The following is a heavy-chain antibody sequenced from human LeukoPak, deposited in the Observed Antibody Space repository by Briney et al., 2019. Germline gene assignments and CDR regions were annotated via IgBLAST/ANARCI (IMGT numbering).Heavy chain of an antibody. D-gene: IGHD5-12*01. Sequence: SQTLSLTCAVSGGSISSGGYYWSWIRQPPGKGLEWIGYIYYSGSTNYNPSLKSRVTISVDTSKNQFSLKLSSVTAADTAVYYCARDNPGGYADYWGQGTLVTVSS. CDR2: IYYSGST. CDR3: ARDNPGGYADY. J-gene: IGHJ4*02. CDR1: GGSISSGGYY. V-gene: IGHV4-61*08.